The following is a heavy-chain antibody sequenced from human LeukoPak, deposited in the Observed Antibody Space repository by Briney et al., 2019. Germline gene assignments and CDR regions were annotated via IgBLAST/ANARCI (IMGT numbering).Heavy chain of an antibody. Sequence: ASVKVSCKASGYTFTSYGISWVRQAPGQGLEWMGWISAYNGNTNYAQKLQGRVTMTRDTSISTAYMELSRLRSDDTAVYYCARDRYYYDSSVDYWGQGTLVTVSS. V-gene: IGHV1-18*01. CDR3: ARDRYYYDSSVDY. D-gene: IGHD3-22*01. J-gene: IGHJ4*02. CDR2: ISAYNGNT. CDR1: GYTFTSYG.